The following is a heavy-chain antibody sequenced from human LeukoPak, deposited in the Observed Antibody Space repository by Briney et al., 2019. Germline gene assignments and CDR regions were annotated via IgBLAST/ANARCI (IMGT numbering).Heavy chain of an antibody. Sequence: GESLKISCKGSGYIFTSYWIGWVRQMPGKGLERMGIIYPGDSDTRYSPSFQGQVTISADKSISTAYLQWSSLKASDTAMYYCARSTYSRSIFWSYYYYMDVWGKGTTVTVSS. CDR1: GYIFTSYW. CDR3: ARSTYSRSIFWSYYYYMDV. CDR2: IYPGDSDT. D-gene: IGHD1-14*01. J-gene: IGHJ6*03. V-gene: IGHV5-51*01.